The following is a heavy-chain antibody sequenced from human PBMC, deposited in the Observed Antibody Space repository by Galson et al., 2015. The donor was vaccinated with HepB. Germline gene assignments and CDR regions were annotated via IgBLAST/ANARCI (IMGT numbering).Heavy chain of an antibody. CDR3: ARGGYAMITFGGVIVPPFDY. V-gene: IGHV3-66*01. Sequence: SLRLSCAASGFTVSSNYMSWVRQAPGKGLEWVSVIYSGGSTYYADSVKGRFTISRDNSKNTLYLQMNSLRAEDTAVYYCARGGYAMITFGGVIVPPFDYWGQGTLVTVSS. CDR1: GFTVSSNY. D-gene: IGHD3-16*02. CDR2: IYSGGST. J-gene: IGHJ4*02.